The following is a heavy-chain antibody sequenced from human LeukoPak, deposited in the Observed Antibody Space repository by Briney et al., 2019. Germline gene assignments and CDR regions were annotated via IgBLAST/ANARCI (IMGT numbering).Heavy chain of an antibody. V-gene: IGHV3-74*01. Sequence: GGSLRLSCAASGFTFSSYWMHWVRQAPGKGLVWVSRINSDGSSTSYADSVKGRFTISRDNAKNTLYLQMNSLRAEDTAVYYCAREGRDGHDAFDIWGRGTMVTVSS. CDR1: GFTFSSYW. CDR2: INSDGSST. J-gene: IGHJ3*02. D-gene: IGHD5-24*01. CDR3: AREGRDGHDAFDI.